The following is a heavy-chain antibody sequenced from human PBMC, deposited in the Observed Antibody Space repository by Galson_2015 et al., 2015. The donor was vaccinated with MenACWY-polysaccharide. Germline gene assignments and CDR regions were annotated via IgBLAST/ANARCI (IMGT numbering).Heavy chain of an antibody. Sequence: PALVKPTQTLTLTCTFSGFSLSTTEVGVGWIRQSPGKALEWLAVICRDDEKRYSPSLKTRLTITKDTSRSQVVLTMTNMNSLRTDDTGIYYCTTWGRDVYWGQGTVVTVSP. J-gene: IGHJ4*02. D-gene: IGHD1-1*01. V-gene: IGHV2-5*02. CDR3: TTWGRDVY. CDR2: ICRDDEK. CDR1: GFSLSTTEVG.